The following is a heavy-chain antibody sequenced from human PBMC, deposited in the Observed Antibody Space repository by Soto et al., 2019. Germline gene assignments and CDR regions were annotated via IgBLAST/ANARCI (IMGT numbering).Heavy chain of an antibody. Sequence: QVQLQETGPGLVKPSQTLSLTCTVPGGSISNGEYYWSWVRQPPGKGLEWIAYIFYSGSTFYNPSLKSRVTISVATSKNQFSLKLSSVTAADTAVYYCARVRYFETKGWFDTWGQGTLVTVSS. J-gene: IGHJ5*02. D-gene: IGHD3-9*01. CDR3: ARVRYFETKGWFDT. V-gene: IGHV4-30-4*01. CDR1: GGSISNGEYY. CDR2: IFYSGST.